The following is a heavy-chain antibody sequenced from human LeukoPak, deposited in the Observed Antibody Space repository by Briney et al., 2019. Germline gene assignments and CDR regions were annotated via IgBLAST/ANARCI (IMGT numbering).Heavy chain of an antibody. V-gene: IGHV4-59*01. CDR3: ARDGNSEPYYFDY. CDR1: GGSISSYY. Sequence: SETLSLTCTVSGGSISSYYWSWIRQPPGKGLEWIGYIYYSGSTNYNPSLKSRVTISVDTSKNQFSLKLSSVTAADTAVYYCARDGNSEPYYFDYWGQGTLVTVSS. D-gene: IGHD4-23*01. J-gene: IGHJ4*02. CDR2: IYYSGST.